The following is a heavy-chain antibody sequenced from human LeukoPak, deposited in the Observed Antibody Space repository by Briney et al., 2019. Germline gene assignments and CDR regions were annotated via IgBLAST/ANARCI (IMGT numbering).Heavy chain of an antibody. CDR3: AKGYSSGWYEGSWFDP. J-gene: IGHJ5*02. V-gene: IGHV3-23*01. D-gene: IGHD6-19*01. CDR1: GFTFSSYA. CDR2: ISGSGGST. Sequence: GGSLRLSCAASGFTFSSYAMSWVRQAPGKGLEWVSAISGSGGSTYYADSVKGRFTISRDNSKNTLYLQMNSLRAENTAVYYCAKGYSSGWYEGSWFDPWGQGTLVTVSS.